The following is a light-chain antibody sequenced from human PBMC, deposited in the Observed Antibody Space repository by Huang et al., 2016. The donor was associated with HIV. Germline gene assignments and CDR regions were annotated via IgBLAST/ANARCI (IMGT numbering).Light chain of an antibody. Sequence: DIVVTQSPGSLALSLGERAAINCTSSKRVFQSSNNKNYLSWYQLKPGQSPQLLIYWASTREFGVPDRFRGTGSGTDFTLTITSLQAEDVAVYYCHQYYSSPQTFGQGTKVEV. CDR2: WAS. CDR3: HQYYSSPQT. J-gene: IGKJ1*01. CDR1: KRVFQSSNNKNY. V-gene: IGKV4-1*01.